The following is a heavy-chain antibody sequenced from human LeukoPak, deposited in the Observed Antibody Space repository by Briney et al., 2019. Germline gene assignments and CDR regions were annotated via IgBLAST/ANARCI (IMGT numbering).Heavy chain of an antibody. J-gene: IGHJ6*03. CDR2: INHSGST. CDR3: ARDGGRDSILGYYYYYYMDV. V-gene: IGHV4-34*01. CDR1: GGSFSGYY. D-gene: IGHD3-22*01. Sequence: SETLSLTCAVYGGSFSGYYWSWIRQPPGKGLEWIGEINHSGSTNYNPSLKSRVTISVDTSKNQFSLKLSSVTAADTAVYYCARDGGRDSILGYYYYYYMDVWGKGTTVTVSS.